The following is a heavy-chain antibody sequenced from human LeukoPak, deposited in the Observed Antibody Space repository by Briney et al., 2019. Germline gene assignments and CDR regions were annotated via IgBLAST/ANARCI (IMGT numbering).Heavy chain of an antibody. CDR3: ARDPSSGWYRYYFDY. V-gene: IGHV3-30*04. CDR1: GFTFSSYA. CDR2: ISYDGGNK. J-gene: IGHJ4*02. D-gene: IGHD6-19*01. Sequence: GGSLRLSCAASGFTFSSYAMHWVRQAPGKGLEWVAVISYDGGNKYYADSVKGRFTISRDNSKNTLYLQMNSLRAEDTAVYYCARDPSSGWYRYYFDYWGQGPLVTVS.